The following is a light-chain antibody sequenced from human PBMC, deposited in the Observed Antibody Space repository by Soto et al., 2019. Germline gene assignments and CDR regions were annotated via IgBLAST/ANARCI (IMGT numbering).Light chain of an antibody. CDR3: QQYRDWPLT. CDR2: GTS. J-gene: IGKJ4*01. V-gene: IGKV3-15*01. Sequence: IVMTQSPATVSVSPGERATLSCRASQSVSSNLAWYQQKPGQSPRLLIYGTSTRATGIPARFSGSGSATEFTLTISSLQSEDFAVYSCQQYRDWPLTFGGGTKVDIK. CDR1: QSVSSN.